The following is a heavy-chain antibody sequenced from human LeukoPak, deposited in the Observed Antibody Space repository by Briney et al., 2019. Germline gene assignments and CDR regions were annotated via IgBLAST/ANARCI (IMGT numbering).Heavy chain of an antibody. D-gene: IGHD2-2*01. CDR1: GFTFSSYS. CDR2: ISSSSSYI. CDR3: ARGGVLGYCSSTSCQAAFDI. V-gene: IGHV3-21*01. Sequence: GGTLRLSCAASGFTFSSYSMNWVRQAPGKGLEWVSSISSSSSYIYYADSVKGRFTITRANAKNSLYLQMNLLRAEDTAVYYWARGGVLGYCSSTSCQAAFDIWGQGTMVTVSS. J-gene: IGHJ3*02.